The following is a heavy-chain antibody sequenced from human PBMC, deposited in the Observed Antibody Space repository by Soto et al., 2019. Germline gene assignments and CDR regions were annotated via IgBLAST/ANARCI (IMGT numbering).Heavy chain of an antibody. Sequence: SGPTLVNPTQTLTLTCTFSGFSLSTSGVGVGWIRQPQGKALEWLALIYWDDDKRYSPSLKSRLTITKDTSKNQVVLAMTNMDPVDTATYYCAHSIPEGSSSSFPPYYYYYMDVWGKGTTVTVSS. CDR3: AHSIPEGSSSSFPPYYYYYMDV. CDR2: IYWDDDK. D-gene: IGHD6-6*01. CDR1: GFSLSTSGVG. V-gene: IGHV2-5*02. J-gene: IGHJ6*03.